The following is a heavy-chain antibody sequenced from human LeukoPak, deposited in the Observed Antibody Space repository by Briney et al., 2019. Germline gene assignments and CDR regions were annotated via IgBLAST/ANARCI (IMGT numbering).Heavy chain of an antibody. CDR3: ARGATMIVVVSFDP. CDR2: IYHSGST. V-gene: IGHV4-38-2*02. Sequence: SETLSLTCTVSGYSISSGYYWGWIRQPPGKGLEWIGSIYHSGSTYYNPSLKSRVTVSVDTSKNQFSLKLSSVTAADTAVYYCARGATMIVVVSFDPWGQGTLVTVSS. J-gene: IGHJ5*02. CDR1: GYSISSGYY. D-gene: IGHD3-22*01.